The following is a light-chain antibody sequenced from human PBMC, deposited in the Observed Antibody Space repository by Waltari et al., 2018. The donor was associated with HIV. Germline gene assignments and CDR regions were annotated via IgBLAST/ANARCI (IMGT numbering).Light chain of an antibody. V-gene: IGLV1-40*01. J-gene: IGLJ3*02. Sequence: QSVLTQPPSVSGAPGQRITISCTGSSSHIGAGYDVPWYQQLPGTAPKLLIYGGANRPSGVPDRFSASKSGTSASLAISGLQAEDEADYFCQSYDRSLDWVFGGGTKLTVL. CDR3: QSYDRSLDWV. CDR2: GGA. CDR1: SSHIGAGYD.